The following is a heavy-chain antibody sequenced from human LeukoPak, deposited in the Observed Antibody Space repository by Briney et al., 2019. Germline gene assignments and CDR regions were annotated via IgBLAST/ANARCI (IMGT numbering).Heavy chain of an antibody. V-gene: IGHV3-66*04. D-gene: IGHD3-9*01. CDR1: GFTVSNNY. J-gene: IGHJ4*02. CDR3: ARPTYYDILTGLGY. Sequence: PGGSLRLSCAASGFTVSNNYMNWVRQAPGKGLEWVSVIYSGGTTYYADSVKGRFTISRDNSKNTLYLQINSLRAEDTAVYYCARPTYYDILTGLGYWGQGTLVTVSS. CDR2: IYSGGTT.